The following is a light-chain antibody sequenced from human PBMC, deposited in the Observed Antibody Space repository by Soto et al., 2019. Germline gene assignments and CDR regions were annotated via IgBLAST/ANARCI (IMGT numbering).Light chain of an antibody. CDR2: GAS. J-gene: IGKJ4*01. V-gene: IGKV3-15*01. Sequence: MTQCPATLSVSPGEIATLSCRASQSINSKLAWYQQKPGQAPRILIYGASIRATGIPARFSGSGSGTDFTLTISRLEPEDFAVYFCQQFRSYPLTFGGGTKVDIK. CDR1: QSINSK. CDR3: QQFRSYPLT.